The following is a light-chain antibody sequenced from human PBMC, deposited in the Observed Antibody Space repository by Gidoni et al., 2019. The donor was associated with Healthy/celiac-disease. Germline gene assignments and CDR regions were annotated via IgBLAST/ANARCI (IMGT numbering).Light chain of an antibody. CDR2: EGS. CDR3: CSYAGSSTL. J-gene: IGLJ3*02. Sequence: QSALTQPASVSGSPVQSITIPCTGTSRDVGSYNLVSWYQQHPGKAPELMIYEGSKRPSGVSNRFSGSKSGNTASLTISGLQAEDEADYYCCSYAGSSTLFGGGTKLTVL. V-gene: IGLV2-23*01. CDR1: SRDVGSYNL.